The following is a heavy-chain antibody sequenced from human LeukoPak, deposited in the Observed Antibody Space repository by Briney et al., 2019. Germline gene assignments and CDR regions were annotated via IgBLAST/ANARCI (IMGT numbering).Heavy chain of an antibody. J-gene: IGHJ3*02. Sequence: SVKVSCKASGGTFSSYAISWVRQAPGQGLEWMGGIIPIFGTANYAQKFQGRVTITADESTSTAYMELSSLRSEDTAVYYCARDSSHYDSSGSWGGPDAFDIWGQGTMVTVSS. CDR3: ARDSSHYDSSGSWGGPDAFDI. D-gene: IGHD3-22*01. CDR2: IIPIFGTA. V-gene: IGHV1-69*13. CDR1: GGTFSSYA.